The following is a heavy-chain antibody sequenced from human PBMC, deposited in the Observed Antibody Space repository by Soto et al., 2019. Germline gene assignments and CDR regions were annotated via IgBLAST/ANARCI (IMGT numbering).Heavy chain of an antibody. CDR3: AKSPYVGNPGGFHY. D-gene: IGHD3-16*01. V-gene: IGHV3-23*01. CDR1: GFTYRSYD. J-gene: IGHJ4*02. Sequence: PAGSVRLSCAAAGFTYRSYDRSLVRQAPGKGLEWVSVISGSGDRTEYAASVKGRFTISRDISKNTLDLQMTSLRVEDTAVYYCAKSPYVGNPGGFHYWGQGTLVTVSS. CDR2: ISGSGDRT.